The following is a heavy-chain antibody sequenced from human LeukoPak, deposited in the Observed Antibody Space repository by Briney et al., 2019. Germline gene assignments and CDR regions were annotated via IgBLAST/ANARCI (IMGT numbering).Heavy chain of an antibody. J-gene: IGHJ4*02. CDR2: MSTYNGNT. V-gene: IGHV1-18*01. CDR1: GCTFTSHG. CDR3: VRRNTFGGVIVTLDLDY. D-gene: IGHD3-16*02. Sequence: ASVNVSCKPSGCTFTSHGFTWVLDAPGHRHGAGGCMSTYNGNTNYAQKLQGRVTMTTDTSTSTAYMELRSLRSDDTAVYYCVRRNTFGGVIVTLDLDYWGQGTLVTVSS.